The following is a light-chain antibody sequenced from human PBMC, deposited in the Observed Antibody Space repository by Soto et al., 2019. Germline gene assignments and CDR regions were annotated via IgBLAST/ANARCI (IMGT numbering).Light chain of an antibody. CDR2: DAS. V-gene: IGKV1-5*01. CDR1: RNIERW. CDR3: QHFDTYWA. J-gene: IGKJ1*01. Sequence: DIQMTQSPSTLSASLGDRVTITCRASRNIERWLAWYQQKPGKAPRLLIYDASTLETGVPSRFSGGGYGKEFTRTICSLQPDDNATYYCQHFDTYWAFCQGNKVEVE.